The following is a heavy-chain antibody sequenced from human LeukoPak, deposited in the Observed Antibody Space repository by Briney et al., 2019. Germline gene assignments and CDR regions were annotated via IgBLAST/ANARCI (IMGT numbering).Heavy chain of an antibody. CDR3: TNGGPGNGDAFDF. D-gene: IGHD3-10*01. Sequence: SETLSLTCSVSGASISDYYWSWIRQPPGKRLEWIGNIYYSGTTRYNPSLKSRVTISVDTSKNQFSLKLTSVTAADTAIYYCTNGGPGNGDAFDFWGLGTMVTVSS. J-gene: IGHJ3*01. CDR2: IYYSGTT. CDR1: GASISDYY. V-gene: IGHV4-59*13.